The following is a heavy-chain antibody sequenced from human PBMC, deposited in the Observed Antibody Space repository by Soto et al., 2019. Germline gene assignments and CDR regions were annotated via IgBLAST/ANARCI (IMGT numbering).Heavy chain of an antibody. J-gene: IGHJ4*02. Sequence: PSETLSLTCTFSVGSISSGGHYCSWIRQHPWEGLEWIGFIYYSGSASYNPSLKSRLTISVHTSENQFSLKLSSVTAGDTAVYFCARGPGYDFRNGSQTFASGGQGTLVTV. CDR1: VGSISSGGHY. CDR3: ARGPGYDFRNGSQTFAS. D-gene: IGHD3-3*01. V-gene: IGHV4-31*03. CDR2: IYYSGSA.